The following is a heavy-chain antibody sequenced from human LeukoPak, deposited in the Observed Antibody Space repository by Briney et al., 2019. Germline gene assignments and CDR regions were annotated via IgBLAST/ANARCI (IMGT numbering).Heavy chain of an antibody. CDR2: ISSTSSSV. CDR1: GFAFNTYS. J-gene: IGHJ4*02. CDR3: ARHLSGVTGYTYGRGIDY. Sequence: KPGGSLRLSCAASGFAFNTYSMDWVRQAPGKGLEWVSSISSTSSSVYYADSLKGRFTISRDNARSSLYLQMNSLRAEDTAVYYCARHLSGVTGYTYGRGIDYWGQGTLVTVSS. V-gene: IGHV3-21*01. D-gene: IGHD5-18*01.